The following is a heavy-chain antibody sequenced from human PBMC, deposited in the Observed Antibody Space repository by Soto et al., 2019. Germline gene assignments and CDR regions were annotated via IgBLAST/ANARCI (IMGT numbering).Heavy chain of an antibody. CDR3: ARSGYYYDSSGYRVPRWFDP. J-gene: IGHJ5*02. Sequence: HGESLKISCKGSGYSFTSYWIGWVRQMPGKGLEWMGIIYPGDSDTRYSPSFQGQVTISADKSISTAYLQWSSLKASDTAMYYCARSGYYYDSSGYRVPRWFDPWGQGTLVTVSS. V-gene: IGHV5-51*01. CDR2: IYPGDSDT. D-gene: IGHD3-22*01. CDR1: GYSFTSYW.